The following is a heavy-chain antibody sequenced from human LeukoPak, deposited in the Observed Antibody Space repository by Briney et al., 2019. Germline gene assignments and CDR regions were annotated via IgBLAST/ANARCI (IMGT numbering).Heavy chain of an antibody. CDR1: GGSISSGDYY. CDR3: ARGKGGSYPYYFDY. J-gene: IGHJ4*02. CDR2: IYYSGST. V-gene: IGHV4-30-4*08. D-gene: IGHD1-26*01. Sequence: SETLSLTCTVSGGSISSGDYYWSWIRQPPGKGLEWIGYIYYSGSTYYSPSLKSRVTISVDTSKNQFSLKLSSVTAADTAVYYCARGKGGSYPYYFDYWGQGTLVTVSS.